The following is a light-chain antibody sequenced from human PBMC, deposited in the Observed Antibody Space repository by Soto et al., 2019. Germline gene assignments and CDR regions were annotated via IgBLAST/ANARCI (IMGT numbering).Light chain of an antibody. CDR2: RNN. Sequence: QSVLTQPPSASGTPGQRVTISCSGSSSNIGSNYVYWYQQFPGTAPKLLIYRNNQRPSGVPDRFSGSKSGTSASLAFSGLRSEDEADYYCAAWDASLRGWVFGGGTKLTVL. CDR1: SSNIGSNY. CDR3: AAWDASLRGWV. J-gene: IGLJ3*02. V-gene: IGLV1-47*01.